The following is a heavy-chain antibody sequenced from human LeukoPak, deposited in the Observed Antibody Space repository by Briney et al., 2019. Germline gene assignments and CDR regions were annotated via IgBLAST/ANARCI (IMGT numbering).Heavy chain of an antibody. V-gene: IGHV3-23*01. D-gene: IGHD3-10*01. CDR3: AKRNHIFDGGLLDY. CDR1: GFTFSSYA. J-gene: IGHJ4*02. Sequence: GGSLRLSCAASGFTFSSYAMSWVRQAPGKGREGGAAISGRGGSTYYADSAKGRFTISRDNSKNALYLQMNSLRAEDTAVYYCAKRNHIFDGGLLDYWGQGTLVTVSS. CDR2: ISGRGGST.